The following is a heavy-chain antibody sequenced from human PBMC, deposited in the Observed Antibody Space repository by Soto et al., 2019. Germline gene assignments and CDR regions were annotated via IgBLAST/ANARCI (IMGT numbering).Heavy chain of an antibody. D-gene: IGHD4-17*01. Sequence: EVQLVESGGGLVKPGGSLRLSCAASGFTFSSYSMNWVRQAPGKGLEWVSSISSSSSYIYYAYSVKGRFTTSRDNAKNSLYLKMNSLRAEDTAVYYCARDGYGDYPYYFDYWGQGTLVTVSS. J-gene: IGHJ4*02. CDR3: ARDGYGDYPYYFDY. CDR2: ISSSSSYI. V-gene: IGHV3-21*01. CDR1: GFTFSSYS.